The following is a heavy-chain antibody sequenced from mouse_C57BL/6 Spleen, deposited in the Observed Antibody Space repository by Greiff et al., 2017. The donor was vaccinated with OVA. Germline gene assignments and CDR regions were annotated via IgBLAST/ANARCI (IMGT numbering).Heavy chain of an antibody. CDR1: GFSFTSYA. CDR3: ARNLGLYFEDWYFDV. J-gene: IGHJ1*03. Sequence: QVQLQQSGPGLVAPSQSLSITCTVSGFSFTSYAISWVRQPPGKGLEWLGVIWTGGGTNYNSALKSRLSISKDNSKSQVFLKMNSLQTDDTARYYCARNLGLYFEDWYFDVWGTGTTVTVSS. V-gene: IGHV2-9-1*01. CDR2: IWTGGGT. D-gene: IGHD2-1*01.